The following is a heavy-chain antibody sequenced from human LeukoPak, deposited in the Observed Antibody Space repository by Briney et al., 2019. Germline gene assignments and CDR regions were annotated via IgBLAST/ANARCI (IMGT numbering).Heavy chain of an antibody. CDR1: GGPFSGYY. CDR3: ASLIDRIAFDI. Sequence: PSETLSLTCAVYGGPFSGYYWSWIRQPPGKGLEWIGEINHSGSTNYNPSLKSRVTISVDTSKNQFSLKLSSVTAADTAVYYCASLIDRIAFDIWGQGTMVTVSS. CDR2: INHSGST. V-gene: IGHV4-34*01. D-gene: IGHD1-14*01. J-gene: IGHJ3*02.